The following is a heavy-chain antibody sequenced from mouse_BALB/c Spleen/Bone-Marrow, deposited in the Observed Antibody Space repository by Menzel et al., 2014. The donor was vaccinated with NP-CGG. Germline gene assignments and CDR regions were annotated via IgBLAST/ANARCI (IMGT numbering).Heavy chain of an antibody. V-gene: IGHV1S41*01. Sequence: DLVKPGASVKLSCKASGYTFTSYWINWIKQRPGQGLEWIGLIAPGSGSTYYNEMFKGKATLTVDTSSSTAYIQLSSLSSEDSAVYFCARRYFDVWGAGTTVTVSS. J-gene: IGHJ1*01. CDR1: GYTFTSYW. CDR3: ARRYFDV. CDR2: IAPGSGST.